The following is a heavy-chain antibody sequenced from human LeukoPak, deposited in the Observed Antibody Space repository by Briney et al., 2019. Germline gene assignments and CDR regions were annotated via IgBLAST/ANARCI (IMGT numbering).Heavy chain of an antibody. CDR1: GFTFSSYG. J-gene: IGHJ4*02. CDR3: ARSGKIYFDWLLDY. Sequence: GGSLRLSCAASGFTFSSYGMYWVRQAPGKGLEWVAFIRYDGSNKYYADSVKGRFTISRDNSKNTLYLQMNSLRAEDTAVYYCARSGKIYFDWLLDYWGQGTLVTVSS. CDR2: IRYDGSNK. V-gene: IGHV3-30*02. D-gene: IGHD3-9*01.